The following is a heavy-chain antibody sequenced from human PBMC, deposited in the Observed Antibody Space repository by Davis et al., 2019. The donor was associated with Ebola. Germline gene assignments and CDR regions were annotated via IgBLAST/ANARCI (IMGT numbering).Heavy chain of an antibody. V-gene: IGHV3-48*03. D-gene: IGHD2-2*01. CDR1: GFTFSSYE. Sequence: GESLNLSCASSGFTFSSYEMNWVRQAPGQGLEWVSYISSSGSTIYYADSVKGRFTISSDNAKNSLYLQMNSLRAEDTAVYYCAREVCSSTSCLYYYGMDVWGQGTTVTVSS. J-gene: IGHJ6*02. CDR2: ISSSGSTI. CDR3: AREVCSSTSCLYYYGMDV.